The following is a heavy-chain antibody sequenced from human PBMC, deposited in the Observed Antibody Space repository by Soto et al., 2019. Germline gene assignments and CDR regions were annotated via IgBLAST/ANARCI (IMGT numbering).Heavy chain of an antibody. Sequence: ASVKVSCKASGYTFTSYGISWVRQAPGQGLEWMGWISAYNGNTNYAQKLQGRVTMTTDTSTSTAYMELRSLRSDDTAVYYCARVGPAGAYEYYGMDVWGQGTTVTVSS. CDR3: ARVGPAGAYEYYGMDV. D-gene: IGHD3-22*01. CDR1: GYTFTSYG. V-gene: IGHV1-18*01. CDR2: ISAYNGNT. J-gene: IGHJ6*02.